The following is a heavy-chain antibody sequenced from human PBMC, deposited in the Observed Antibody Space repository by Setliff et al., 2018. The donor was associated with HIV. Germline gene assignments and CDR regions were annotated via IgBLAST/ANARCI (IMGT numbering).Heavy chain of an antibody. CDR1: GFTFSAHQ. CDR2: ITSNGGRT. D-gene: IGHD2-15*01. CDR3: ARGLSGGYCSGGSCYPFDL. Sequence: PGGSLRLSCAASGFTFSAHQMSWVRQPPGKGLEWVSGITSNGGRTGYADSVKGRFTISRDNAKNSLYLQMNSLRVEDTAVYYCARGLSGGYCSGGSCYPFDLWGQGTQVTVSS. V-gene: IGHV3-20*04. J-gene: IGHJ4*02.